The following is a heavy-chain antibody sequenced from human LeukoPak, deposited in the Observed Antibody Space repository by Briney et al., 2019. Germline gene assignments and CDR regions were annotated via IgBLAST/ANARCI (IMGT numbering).Heavy chain of an antibody. CDR1: GGTFSSYA. V-gene: IGHV1-2*02. CDR3: ARGIIFGVVIRWFDP. D-gene: IGHD3-3*02. CDR2: INPNSGGT. J-gene: IGHJ5*02. Sequence: ASVKVSCKASGGTFSSYAISWVRQAPGQGLEWMGWINPNSGGTNYAQKFQGRVTMTRDTSISTAYMELSRLRSDDTAVYYCARGIIFGVVIRWFDPWGQGTLVTVSS.